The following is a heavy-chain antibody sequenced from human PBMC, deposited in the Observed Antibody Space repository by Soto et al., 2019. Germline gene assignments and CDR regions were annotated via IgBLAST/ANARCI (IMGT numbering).Heavy chain of an antibody. CDR3: ARDDSMTTVTTGFDY. CDR1: GFTFSSYG. D-gene: IGHD4-17*01. V-gene: IGHV3-7*01. J-gene: IGHJ4*02. CDR2: IKQDGSEK. Sequence: GGSLRLSCAASGFTFSSYGMHWVRQAPGKGLEWVANIKQDGSEKYYVDSVKGRFTISRDNAKNSLYLQMNSLRAEDTALYYCARDDSMTTVTTGFDYWGQGTLVTVSS.